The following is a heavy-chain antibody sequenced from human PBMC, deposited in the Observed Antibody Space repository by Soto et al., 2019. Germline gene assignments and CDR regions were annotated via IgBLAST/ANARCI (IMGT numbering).Heavy chain of an antibody. D-gene: IGHD3-3*01. J-gene: IGHJ6*02. V-gene: IGHV1-18*01. CDR2: ISAYNGNT. CDR3: ARETGESITIFGVVIPHYYYYYGMDV. Sequence: APVKVSCKASGYTXTSYGISWVRQAPGQGLEWMGWISAYNGNTNYAQKLQGRVTMTTDTSTSTAYMELRSLRSDDTAVYYCARETGESITIFGVVIPHYYYYYGMDVWGQGTTVTVSS. CDR1: GYTXTSYG.